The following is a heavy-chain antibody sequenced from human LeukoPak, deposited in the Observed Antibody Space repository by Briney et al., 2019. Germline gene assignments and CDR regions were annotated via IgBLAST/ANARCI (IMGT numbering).Heavy chain of an antibody. V-gene: IGHV3-21*04. CDR1: GFTFSSYS. Sequence: GGSLRLSCAASGFTFSSYSMNWVRQAPGKGLEWVSSISSSSSYIYYADSVKGRFTISRDNAKNSLYLQMNSLRAEDTAVYYCAKDTVTTYLYAFDIWGQGTMVTVSS. CDR2: ISSSSSYI. J-gene: IGHJ3*02. CDR3: AKDTVTTYLYAFDI. D-gene: IGHD4-17*01.